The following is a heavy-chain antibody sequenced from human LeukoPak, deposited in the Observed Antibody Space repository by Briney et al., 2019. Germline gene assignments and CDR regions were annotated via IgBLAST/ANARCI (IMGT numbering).Heavy chain of an antibody. Sequence: ASVKVSCKASGYTFTSYDINWVRQATGQGLEWMGWINPNSGGTNYAQKFQGRVTMTRDTSISTAYMELSRLRSDDTAVYYCARGERYIVVVPAAIPMDVWGKGTTVTVSS. D-gene: IGHD2-2*01. CDR1: GYTFTSYD. J-gene: IGHJ6*03. CDR3: ARGERYIVVVPAAIPMDV. CDR2: INPNSGGT. V-gene: IGHV1-2*02.